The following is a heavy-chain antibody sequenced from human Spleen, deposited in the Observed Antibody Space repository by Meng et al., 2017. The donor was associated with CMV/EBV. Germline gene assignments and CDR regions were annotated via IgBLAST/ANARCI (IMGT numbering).Heavy chain of an antibody. CDR2: IFSDDNT. Sequence: GESLKISCAASGLTVSGSYMSWVRQAPGKGLEWVSLIFSDDNTYYTDSVKGRFTISRDNSKNTVYLQMNSLRPEDTALYYCASSNYGGRPKVYFDYWGQGTTVTVSS. D-gene: IGHD4-23*01. CDR3: ASSNYGGRPKVYFDY. V-gene: IGHV3-66*02. CDR1: GLTVSGSY. J-gene: IGHJ4*03.